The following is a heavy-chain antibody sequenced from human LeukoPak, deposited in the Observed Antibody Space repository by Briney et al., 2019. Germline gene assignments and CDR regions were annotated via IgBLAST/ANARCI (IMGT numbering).Heavy chain of an antibody. CDR3: ARGWLQN. D-gene: IGHD5-24*01. J-gene: IGHJ4*02. Sequence: GGSLRLSCAASGFTFSSYAMHWVRQAPGKGLEWVAVISYDGSNKYYADSVKGRFTISRDNSKNTLYLQMNSLRAEDTAVYYCARGWLQNWGQGTLVTVSS. CDR1: GFTFSSYA. V-gene: IGHV3-30*04. CDR2: ISYDGSNK.